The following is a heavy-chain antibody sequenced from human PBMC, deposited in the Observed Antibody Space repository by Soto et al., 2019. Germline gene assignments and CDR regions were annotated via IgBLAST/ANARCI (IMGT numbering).Heavy chain of an antibody. CDR1: GGTFSSYA. V-gene: IGHV1-69*01. CDR3: ARATQRWLQLGHYYYCFDY. CDR2: IIPIFGTA. Sequence: QVQLVQSGAEVKKPGASVKVSCKASGGTFSSYAISWVRQAPGQGLEWMGGIIPIFGTANYAQKFQGRVTITADESTSTAYMELSSLRSEDTAVYYCARATQRWLQLGHYYYCFDYWGQGTLVTVSS. D-gene: IGHD5-12*01. J-gene: IGHJ4*02.